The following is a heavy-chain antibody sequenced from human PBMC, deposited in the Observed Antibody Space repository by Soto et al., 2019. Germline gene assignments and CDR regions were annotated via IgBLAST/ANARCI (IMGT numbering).Heavy chain of an antibody. CDR2: VSYGGSA. CDR1: GGSMYSYF. Sequence: WEPMYLTCELSGGSMYSYFWSWVRQPPGKGLEWIGYVSYGGSANYNPSLKSRVTFSVDTAKNEVSLKRTAVTAADTVVYYCARADRKWFSIWGQG. D-gene: IGHD3-22*01. V-gene: IGHV4-59*01. J-gene: IGHJ4*02. CDR3: ARADRKWFSI.